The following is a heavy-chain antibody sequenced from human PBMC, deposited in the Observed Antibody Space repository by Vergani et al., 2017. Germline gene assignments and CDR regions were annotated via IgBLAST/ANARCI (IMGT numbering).Heavy chain of an antibody. V-gene: IGHV1-69*13. D-gene: IGHD6-6*01. CDR2: IIPIFGTT. CDR1: GGTFSSNS. J-gene: IGHJ6*03. CDR3: ARGGSIAAPSYLDYFYMDV. Sequence: QGQLAQSGAEVKKPGSSVKVSCKASGGTFSSNSISWVRQAPGQGLEWMGRIIPIFGTTSYAQKFQGRVTILADESTSTAYMELSSLRSEDTAVYYCARGGSIAAPSYLDYFYMDVGGKGTSVTVSS.